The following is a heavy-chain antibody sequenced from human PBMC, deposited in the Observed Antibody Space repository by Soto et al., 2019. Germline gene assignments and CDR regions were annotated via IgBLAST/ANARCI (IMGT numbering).Heavy chain of an antibody. Sequence: QVQLVQSGAEVKKPGASVKVSCKASGYTFPGSGLVWVRQAPGQGLEGMGWISTYNGDTNYAQKFQGRVTMTTDTSTSTAYMELRSLRSDDTAVYYCAREGVAPYYYYGMDVWGQGTTVTVSS. D-gene: IGHD5-12*01. J-gene: IGHJ6*02. CDR2: ISTYNGDT. CDR1: GYTFPGSG. V-gene: IGHV1-18*01. CDR3: AREGVAPYYYYGMDV.